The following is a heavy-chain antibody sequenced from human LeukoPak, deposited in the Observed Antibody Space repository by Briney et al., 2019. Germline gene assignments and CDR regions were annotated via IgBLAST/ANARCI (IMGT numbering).Heavy chain of an antibody. CDR2: IKQDGSEK. J-gene: IGHJ4*02. V-gene: IGHV3-7*01. Sequence: GGSLRLSCAASGFTFSSYWMSWVRRAPGKGLEWVANIKQDGSEKYYVDSVKGRFTISRDNAKNSLYLQMNSLRAEDTAVYYCARDSGSSSWYGFSYFDYWGQGTLVTVSS. D-gene: IGHD6-13*01. CDR1: GFTFSSYW. CDR3: ARDSGSSSWYGFSYFDY.